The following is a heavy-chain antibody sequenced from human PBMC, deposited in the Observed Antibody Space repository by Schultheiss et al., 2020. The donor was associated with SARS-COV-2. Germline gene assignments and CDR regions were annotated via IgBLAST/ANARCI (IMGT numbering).Heavy chain of an antibody. Sequence: GGSLRLSCAASGFTFSSYGMHWVRQAPGKGLEWVSYISSSSSTIYYADSVKGRFTISRDNAKNSLYLQMNSLRAEDTAVYYCARSKVTRDHYYYYGMDVWGQGTTVTVAS. CDR2: ISSSSSTI. V-gene: IGHV3-48*01. J-gene: IGHJ6*02. CDR3: ARSKVTRDHYYYYGMDV. CDR1: GFTFSSYG. D-gene: IGHD6-6*01.